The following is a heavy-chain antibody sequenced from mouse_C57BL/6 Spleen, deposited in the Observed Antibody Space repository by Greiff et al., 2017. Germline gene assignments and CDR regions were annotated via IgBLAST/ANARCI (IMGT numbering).Heavy chain of an antibody. CDR1: GYAFTNYL. V-gene: IGHV1-54*01. CDR2: INPGSGGT. J-gene: IGHJ4*01. CDR3: ARREVYDGYSYAMDY. Sequence: QVQLQQSGAELVRPGTSVKVSCKASGYAFTNYLIEWVKQRPGQGLEWIGVINPGSGGTNYNEKFKGKATLTADKSSSTSYMQLSSLTSEDSAVYFCARREVYDGYSYAMDYWGQGTSVTVSS. D-gene: IGHD2-3*01.